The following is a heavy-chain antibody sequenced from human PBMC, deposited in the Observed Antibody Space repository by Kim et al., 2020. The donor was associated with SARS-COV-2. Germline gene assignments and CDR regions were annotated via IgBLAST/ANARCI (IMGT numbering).Heavy chain of an antibody. CDR1: EFTFDVAA. CDR2: VSGGGHRT. CDR3: AKFYTPLG. J-gene: IGHJ4*02. D-gene: IGHD2-2*02. Sequence: GGSLRLSCATFEFTFDVAAMAWVRQAPGKGMEWVSAVSGGGHRTFYAESVRGRFPISTDTSTQTLYLQMNNMRVDDTAIYYCAKFYTPLGWVQGTLVTVS. V-gene: IGHV3-23*01.